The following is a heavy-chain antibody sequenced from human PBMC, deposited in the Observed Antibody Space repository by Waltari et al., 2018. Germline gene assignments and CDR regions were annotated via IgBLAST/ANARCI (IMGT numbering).Heavy chain of an antibody. Sequence: EVQLVESGGGLVQPGRSLRLSCAASGFTFDDYAMHWVRQAPGKGLEWVSGISWNSGSIGYSDSVKGRFTISRDNAKNSLYLQMNSLRADDTALYYCAKDQAYDFWSGLMDVWGQGTTVTVSS. V-gene: IGHV3-9*01. CDR1: GFTFDDYA. D-gene: IGHD3-3*01. CDR2: ISWNSGSI. CDR3: AKDQAYDFWSGLMDV. J-gene: IGHJ6*02.